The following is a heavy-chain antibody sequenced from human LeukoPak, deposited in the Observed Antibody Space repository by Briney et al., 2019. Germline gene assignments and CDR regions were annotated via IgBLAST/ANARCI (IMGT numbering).Heavy chain of an antibody. CDR1: GGSISSHNW. CDR3: ARVRSIAVAGNWFDP. V-gene: IGHV4-4*02. J-gene: IGHJ5*02. CDR2: IYHSGST. D-gene: IGHD6-19*01. Sequence: SGTLSLTCAVSGGSISSHNWWSWVRQPPGKGLEWIGEIYHSGSTNYNPSLKSRVTISVDKSKNQFSLKLSSVTAADTAVYYCARVRSIAVAGNWFDPWGQGTLVTVSS.